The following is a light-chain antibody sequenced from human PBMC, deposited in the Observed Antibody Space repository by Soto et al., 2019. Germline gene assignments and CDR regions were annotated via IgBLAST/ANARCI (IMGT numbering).Light chain of an antibody. CDR1: KSIATW. V-gene: IGKV1-5*03. CDR3: QHSGGLT. Sequence: DIQMTQSPSTLSASVGDRVTITCRASKSIATWLAWYQKKPEKAPKVLIYRASRLESGVPSRFSGSGSGTEFTLTISSLDPDDFATYYCQHSGGLTFGGGTKVEI. CDR2: RAS. J-gene: IGKJ4*01.